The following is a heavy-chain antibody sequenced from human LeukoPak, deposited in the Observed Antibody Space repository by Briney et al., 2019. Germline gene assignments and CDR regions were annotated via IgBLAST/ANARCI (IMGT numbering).Heavy chain of an antibody. Sequence: GGSLRLSCAASGFTFSSYSMNWVRQAPGKGLEWVSSISSSSSYIYYADSAKGRFTISRDNAKNSLYLQMNSLRAEDTAVYYCASASSSWAYYFDYWGQGTLVTVSS. CDR2: ISSSSSYI. J-gene: IGHJ4*02. CDR1: GFTFSSYS. V-gene: IGHV3-21*01. D-gene: IGHD6-13*01. CDR3: ASASSSWAYYFDY.